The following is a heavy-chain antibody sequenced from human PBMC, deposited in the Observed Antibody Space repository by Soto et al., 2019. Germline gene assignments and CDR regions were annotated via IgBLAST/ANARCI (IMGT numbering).Heavy chain of an antibody. Sequence: GWSLRLSCAASGFTLSSYSMNWARQAPGKGLEWVSTISSRNNDMYYVDSVKGRFNISRDNARNSVYLQMKSLRADDTAVYYCARDVNGGFCGAWGQGTLVTVSS. J-gene: IGHJ5*02. D-gene: IGHD2-21*01. CDR3: ARDVNGGFCGA. CDR2: ISSRNNDM. CDR1: GFTLSSYS. V-gene: IGHV3-21*01.